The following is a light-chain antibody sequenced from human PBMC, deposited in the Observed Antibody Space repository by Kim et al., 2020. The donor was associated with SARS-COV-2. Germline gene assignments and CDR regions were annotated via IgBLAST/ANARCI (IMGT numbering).Light chain of an antibody. CDR2: DTS. V-gene: IGKV3-11*01. CDR1: QSVSSD. CDR3: QQRWRWPLT. Sequence: IVLTQSPVPLSLSPGERATLSCRASQSVSSDLAWYQHKPGQAPRLLIYDTSNRAPAIPARFSGSGSGTDFTLTINTLEPEDVALYYCQQRWRWPLTFGGGTRVEI. J-gene: IGKJ4*01.